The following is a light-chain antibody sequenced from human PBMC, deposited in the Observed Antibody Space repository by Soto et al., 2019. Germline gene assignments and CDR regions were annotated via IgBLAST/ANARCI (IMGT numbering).Light chain of an antibody. V-gene: IGLV2-14*03. CDR2: DVS. Sequence: QSVLTQPASVSGSPGQSITISCAGTSSDVGAYDYVSWYQQYPGKAPKLMIYDVSDRPSGVSNRFSGPKSGNTASLTISGLQAEDEADYYCSSFTSTTTLVFGGGTKLTVL. CDR3: SSFTSTTTLV. CDR1: SSDVGAYDY. J-gene: IGLJ2*01.